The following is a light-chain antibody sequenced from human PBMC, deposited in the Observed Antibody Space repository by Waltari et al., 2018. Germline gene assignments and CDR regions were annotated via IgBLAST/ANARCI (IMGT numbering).Light chain of an antibody. CDR1: ALPRKY. V-gene: IGLV3-10*01. J-gene: IGLJ1*01. CDR2: EDT. Sequence: SYELTQPPSVSVSPGQTARITCSGHALPRKYAYWFQQKSGPAPRLVIYEDTKRPSGIPERFSGSSSGTVATLTITGAQVDDEADYYCYSSDSTGLRVFGGGTTVVVL. CDR3: YSSDSTGLRV.